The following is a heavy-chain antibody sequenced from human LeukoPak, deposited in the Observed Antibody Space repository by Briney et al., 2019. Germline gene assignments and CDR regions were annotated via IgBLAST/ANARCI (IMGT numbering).Heavy chain of an antibody. CDR3: AGLKHCTNGVCYNLFDY. CDR1: GGTFSSYA. J-gene: IGHJ4*02. CDR2: IIPIFGTA. V-gene: IGHV1-69*13. Sequence: GASVKVSCKASGGTFSSYAISWVRQAPGQGLEWMGGIIPIFGTANYAQKFQGRVTITADESTSTAYMELSSLRSEDTAVYYCAGLKHCTNGVCYNLFDYWGQGTLVTVSS. D-gene: IGHD2-8*01.